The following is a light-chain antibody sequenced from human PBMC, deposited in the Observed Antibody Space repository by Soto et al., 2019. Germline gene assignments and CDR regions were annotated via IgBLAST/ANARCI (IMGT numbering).Light chain of an antibody. CDR1: NSNVGSYT. V-gene: IGLV1-44*01. CDR3: SSFTSSTTLL. J-gene: IGLJ2*01. CDR2: RNT. Sequence: QSVLTQPPSASGTPGQRVTISCSGTNSNVGSYTVDWYQQIPGTAPKLLIYRNTQRPSGVADRFSGSKSGDTASLTISGLQAEDEAHYYCSSFTSSTTLLFGGGTKLTVL.